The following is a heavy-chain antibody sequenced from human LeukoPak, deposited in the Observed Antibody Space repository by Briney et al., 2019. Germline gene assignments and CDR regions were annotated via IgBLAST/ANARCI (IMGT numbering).Heavy chain of an antibody. D-gene: IGHD3-22*01. J-gene: IGHJ2*01. CDR2: ISGSGANT. Sequence: PGGSLRLSRAASGFTFSNYAMNWVRQPPGKGLEWVSAISGSGANTYYADSVKGRFTISRDNSKNTLYLQMNILRAEDSAVFYCAKDRSSGYPEWYFDLWGRGTLVTVSS. CDR3: AKDRSSGYPEWYFDL. V-gene: IGHV3-23*01. CDR1: GFTFSNYA.